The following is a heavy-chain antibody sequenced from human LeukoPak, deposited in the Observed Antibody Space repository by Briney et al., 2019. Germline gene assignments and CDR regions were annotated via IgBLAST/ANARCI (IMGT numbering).Heavy chain of an antibody. CDR3: ARDHGAAAGTEMPVDY. D-gene: IGHD6-13*01. Sequence: ASVKVSCKASGYTCTSYYMHWVRQAPGQGLEWMGIINPSGGSTRYAQKFQGRVTMTRDTSTSTVYMELSSLRSEDTAVYYCARDHGAAAGTEMPVDYWGQGTLVTVSS. CDR2: INPSGGST. J-gene: IGHJ4*02. V-gene: IGHV1-46*01. CDR1: GYTCTSYY.